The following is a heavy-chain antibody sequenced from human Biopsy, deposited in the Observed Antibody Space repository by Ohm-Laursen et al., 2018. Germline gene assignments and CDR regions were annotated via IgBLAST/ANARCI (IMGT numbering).Heavy chain of an antibody. CDR1: GFSFSDYY. D-gene: IGHD5-24*01. Sequence: SLRRSCTASGFSFSDYYKIWIRQAPGKGLEWVSYISSSGRTMYYADSVKGRFTISRDNANKSLYLQMNSLRAEDTAVYYCATTRSFDNWGQGTLVTVSS. CDR3: ATTRSFDN. J-gene: IGHJ4*02. CDR2: ISSSGRTM. V-gene: IGHV3-11*01.